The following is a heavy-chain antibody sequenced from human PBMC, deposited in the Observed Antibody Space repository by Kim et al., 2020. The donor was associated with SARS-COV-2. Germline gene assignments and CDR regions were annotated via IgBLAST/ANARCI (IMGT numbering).Heavy chain of an antibody. J-gene: IGHJ6*01. Sequence: GGSLRLSCAASGFTFSSYAMHWVRQAPGKGLEWVAVISYDGSNKYYADSVKGRFTISRDNSKNTLYLQMNSLRAEDTAVYYCARDDRRGRWGGYYYYGM. D-gene: IGHD3-16*01. CDR1: GFTFSSYA. V-gene: IGHV3-30*04. CDR2: ISYDGSNK. CDR3: ARDDRRGRWGGYYYYGM.